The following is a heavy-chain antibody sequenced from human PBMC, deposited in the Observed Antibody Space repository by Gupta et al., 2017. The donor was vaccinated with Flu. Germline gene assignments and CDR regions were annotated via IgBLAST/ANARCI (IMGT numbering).Heavy chain of an antibody. Sequence: QVQLVESGGGVVHPGRSLRLPRAAAGFAFSTYCMPRVLQAPGRGLEWVSVMWYDGTNKDYGDAVKGRYTISRDDSKNTLYLQMNSLRAEDTAVYYCAREAAVDGEPYYFDYWGQGTLVTVSS. CDR1: GFAFSTYC. CDR3: AREAAVDGEPYYFDY. CDR2: MWYDGTNK. V-gene: IGHV3-33*01. J-gene: IGHJ4*02. D-gene: IGHD6-19*01.